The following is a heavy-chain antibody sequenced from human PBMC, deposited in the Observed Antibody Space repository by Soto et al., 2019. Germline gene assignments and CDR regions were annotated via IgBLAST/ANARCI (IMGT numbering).Heavy chain of an antibody. CDR1: GFTFSSYA. CDR2: ISYDGSNK. V-gene: IGHV3-30-3*01. Sequence: GVSLRLSCAASGFTFSSYAMHWVRQAPGKGLEWVAVISYDGSNKYYADSVKGRFTISRDNSKNTLYLQMNSPRAEDTAVYYCARKGIGYCSRTSCPFYYWGQGTLGTVSS. J-gene: IGHJ4*02. D-gene: IGHD2-2*01. CDR3: ARKGIGYCSRTSCPFYY.